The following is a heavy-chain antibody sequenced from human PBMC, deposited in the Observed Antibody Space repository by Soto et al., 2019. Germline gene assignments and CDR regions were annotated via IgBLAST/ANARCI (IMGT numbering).Heavy chain of an antibody. D-gene: IGHD2-15*01. CDR3: ARGWYYFDV. Sequence: SETLSLTCDVSVEPMTGGYYWGWIRQSPGKGLEWIGSIYYGGTTYYNPSLRSRLAISIDTSKNQFSLRLSSVTAADTALYYCARGWYYFDVWGQGSLVTVSS. CDR1: VEPMTGGYY. V-gene: IGHV4-38-2*01. J-gene: IGHJ4*02. CDR2: IYYGGTT.